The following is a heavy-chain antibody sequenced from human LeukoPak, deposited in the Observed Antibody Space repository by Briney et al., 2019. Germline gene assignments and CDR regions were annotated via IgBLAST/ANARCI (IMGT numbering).Heavy chain of an antibody. J-gene: IGHJ5*02. CDR1: AGSNNSYY. Sequence: SETLSLSCTVSAGSNNSYYWSWIRQPPGKGLEWIGYTHPSGNTNYSPSLRSRVTISIDTSRNQFSLKLSSVTAADTAVYFCARKAPKKGWFDPWGQGTLVTVSS. CDR3: ARKAPKKGWFDP. V-gene: IGHV4-4*09. CDR2: THPSGNT.